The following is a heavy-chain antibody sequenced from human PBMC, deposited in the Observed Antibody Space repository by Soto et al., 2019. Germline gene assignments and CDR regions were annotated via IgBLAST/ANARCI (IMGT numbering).Heavy chain of an antibody. CDR3: ARDPTGPGRWSWFAP. D-gene: IGHD3-9*01. CDR1: GYTFTSYG. CDR2: ISAYNGNT. Sequence: QVQLVQSGAEVKKPGASVKVSCKASGYTFTSYGISWVRQAPGQGLEWMGWISAYNGNTNYAQKLQGRVTMTTDTATSAAYMELRGLRSDDAAVYSCARDPTGPGRWSWFAPWGRGPLVTVAS. V-gene: IGHV1-18*01. J-gene: IGHJ5*02.